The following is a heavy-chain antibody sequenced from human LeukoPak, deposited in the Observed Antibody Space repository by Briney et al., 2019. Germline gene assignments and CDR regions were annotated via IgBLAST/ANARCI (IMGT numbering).Heavy chain of an antibody. Sequence: PSETLSLTCTVSGGSISGYYWSWIRQPPGKGLEYIGYIYYSGSTNYNPSLKSRVTISVDTSKNQFSLKLSSVTAADTAVYYCARSITMIVVAFDYWGQGTLVTVSS. CDR2: IYYSGST. J-gene: IGHJ4*02. V-gene: IGHV4-59*01. D-gene: IGHD3-22*01. CDR1: GGSISGYY. CDR3: ARSITMIVVAFDY.